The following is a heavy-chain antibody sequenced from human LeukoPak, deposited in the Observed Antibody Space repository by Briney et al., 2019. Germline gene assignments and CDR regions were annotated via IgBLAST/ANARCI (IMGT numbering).Heavy chain of an antibody. CDR3: ARQQRIRHCSEGVCTQGYYFDY. Sequence: GGSLRLSCAGTGFAFNMFAIDWVRQAPGKGLEWVSGLSRGGSTTNYADSVKGRFTISRDKSQNSVFLQLNSLRPEDAAVYYCARQQRIRHCSEGVCTQGYYFDYWGQGTLVTVSS. CDR2: LSRGGSTT. J-gene: IGHJ4*02. CDR1: GFAFNMFA. V-gene: IGHV3-23*01. D-gene: IGHD2-15*01.